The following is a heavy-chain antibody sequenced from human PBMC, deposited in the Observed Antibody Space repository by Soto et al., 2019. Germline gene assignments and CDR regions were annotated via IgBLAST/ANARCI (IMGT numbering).Heavy chain of an antibody. CDR3: ARDGGVDRYYYGMDV. D-gene: IGHD3-3*01. CDR1: GFTFSSYS. V-gene: IGHV3-21*01. Sequence: EVQLVESGGGLVKPGGSLRLSCAASGFTFSSYSMNWVRQAPGKGLEWVSSISSSSSYIYYADSVKGRFTISRDNAKNSLYRQMNSLRAEDTAVYYCARDGGVDRYYYGMDVWGQGTTVTVSS. J-gene: IGHJ6*02. CDR2: ISSSSSYI.